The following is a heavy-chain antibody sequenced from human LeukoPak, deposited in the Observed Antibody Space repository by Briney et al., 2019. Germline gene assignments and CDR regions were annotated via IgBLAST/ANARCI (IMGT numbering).Heavy chain of an antibody. J-gene: IGHJ4*02. CDR1: GGSISNYY. CDR2: IYSSGST. V-gene: IGHV4-4*07. Sequence: KPSETLSLTCIVSGGSISNYYWSWIRQPAGKGLEWIGRIYSSGSTSYIPSLKSRVTMAVDTSNNQFSLKVTSVTAADTAVYYCAKVGFSEMEWLLYSDHWGQGTLVTVSS. D-gene: IGHD3-3*01. CDR3: AKVGFSEMEWLLYSDH.